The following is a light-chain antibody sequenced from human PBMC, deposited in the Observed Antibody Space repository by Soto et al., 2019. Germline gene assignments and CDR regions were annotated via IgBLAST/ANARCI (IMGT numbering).Light chain of an antibody. J-gene: IGLJ2*01. CDR1: RSDVGGYNY. V-gene: IGLV2-14*01. Sequence: QSALTQPASVSGSPGQSITISCTGNRSDVGGYNYVSWYQQHPGKAPKVMIYEVSNRPSGVSNRFSGSKSGNTAYLTISGLQAEDEADYYCSSYASSSTLVFGGGTKLTVL. CDR2: EVS. CDR3: SSYASSSTLV.